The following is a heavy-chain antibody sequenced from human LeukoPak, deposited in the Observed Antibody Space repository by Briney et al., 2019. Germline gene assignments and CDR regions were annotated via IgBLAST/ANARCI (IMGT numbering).Heavy chain of an antibody. CDR1: GFTFSSCW. CDR3: ARVAKKYDDDNSGYRDSDY. J-gene: IGHJ4*02. Sequence: GGSLRLSCAASGFTFSSCWMTWVRQAPGKGLEWVANIKQDGSETYYVDSVKGRLTISRDNAKNSLYLQMSSLRAEDTAVYYCARVAKKYDDDNSGYRDSDYWGQGTLVTVSS. V-gene: IGHV3-7*01. D-gene: IGHD3-22*01. CDR2: IKQDGSET.